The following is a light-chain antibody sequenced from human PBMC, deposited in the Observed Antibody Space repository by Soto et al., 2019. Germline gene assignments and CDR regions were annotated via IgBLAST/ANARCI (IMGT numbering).Light chain of an antibody. V-gene: IGKV1-39*01. J-gene: IGKJ5*01. Sequence: DIHMTQSPSAQSASVGDTVTITCRASQNIRSHLNWYQQKPGKAPELLIYSAYRLQSGVSSRFGGSGSGTDFTPTISDLQPEDFATYYCQQSYTTPPITCGLGTRREI. CDR1: QNIRSH. CDR2: SAY. CDR3: QQSYTTPPIT.